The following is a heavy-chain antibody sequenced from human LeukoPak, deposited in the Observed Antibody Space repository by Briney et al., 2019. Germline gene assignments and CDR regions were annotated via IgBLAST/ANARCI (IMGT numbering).Heavy chain of an antibody. Sequence: GEALQISCKGSGYHFTNYWIGWGRQMPGKGLEWMGIIYPGDSDTRYSPSFQGQVTISADKSINTAYMQWSSLKASDTAMYYCAGDIAAAGNGFDYWGQGTLVTVSS. D-gene: IGHD6-13*01. CDR2: IYPGDSDT. V-gene: IGHV5-51*01. CDR3: AGDIAAAGNGFDY. CDR1: GYHFTNYW. J-gene: IGHJ4*02.